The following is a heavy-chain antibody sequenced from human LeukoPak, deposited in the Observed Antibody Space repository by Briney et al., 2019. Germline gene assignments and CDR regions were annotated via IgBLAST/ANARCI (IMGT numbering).Heavy chain of an antibody. CDR1: GGSISNYY. D-gene: IGHD2-15*01. J-gene: IGHJ1*01. V-gene: IGHV4-59*01. CDR3: ARAAYCSGATCYSGNFQD. Sequence: SETLSLTCIVSGGSISNYYWNWIRQPPGKGLEGIGYIYYTGNTNYNPSLASRVTISMDTSRTHFSLNLRSVTAADTAVYYCARAAYCSGATCYSGNFQDWGQGTLVTVSS. CDR2: IYYTGNT.